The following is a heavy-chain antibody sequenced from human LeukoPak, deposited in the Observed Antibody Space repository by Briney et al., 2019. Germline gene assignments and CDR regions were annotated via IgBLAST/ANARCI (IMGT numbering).Heavy chain of an antibody. J-gene: IGHJ4*02. V-gene: IGHV1-24*01. D-gene: IGHD5-12*01. Sequence: AASVKVSCKVSGYTLTELSMHWVRQAPGKGLEWMGGFDPEDGETIYAQKFQGRVTMTEDTSTDTAYMELSSLRSEDTAVYYCARGIRSPKYSGYPVELVTGSEFDYWGQGTLVTVSS. CDR2: FDPEDGET. CDR1: GYTLTELS. CDR3: ARGIRSPKYSGYPVELVTGSEFDY.